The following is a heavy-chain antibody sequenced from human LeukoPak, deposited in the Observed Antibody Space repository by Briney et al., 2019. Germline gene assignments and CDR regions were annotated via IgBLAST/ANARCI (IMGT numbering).Heavy chain of an antibody. D-gene: IGHD3-22*01. CDR1: GFPFSSYA. CDR2: ISGSGDDT. CDR3: AKARSLYYYDSSGYFLPIYYFDY. V-gene: IGHV3-23*01. J-gene: IGHJ4*02. Sequence: GGSLRLSCAASGFPFSSYAMSWVRQAPGKGLEWVSGISGSGDDTNYADPVKGRFTISRDNSKNTLYLQMNSLRAEDTAAYYCAKARSLYYYDSSGYFLPIYYFDYWGQGTRVTVSS.